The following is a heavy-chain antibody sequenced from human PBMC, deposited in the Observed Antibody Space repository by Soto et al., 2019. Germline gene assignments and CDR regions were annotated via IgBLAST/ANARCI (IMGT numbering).Heavy chain of an antibody. D-gene: IGHD2-2*01. CDR3: ARGVQSRVVPAAIGNY. J-gene: IGHJ4*02. CDR2: INAGNGNT. CDR1: GYTFTSYA. V-gene: IGHV1-3*01. Sequence: VSVKVSCKASGYTFTSYAMRWVRQAPGQRLEWMGWINAGNGNTKYSQKFQGRVTITRDTSASTAYMELSSLRSEDTAVYYCARGVQSRVVPAAIGNYWGQGTLVTVSS.